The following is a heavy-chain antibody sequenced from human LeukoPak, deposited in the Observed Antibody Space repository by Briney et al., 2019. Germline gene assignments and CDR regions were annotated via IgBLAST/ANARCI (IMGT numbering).Heavy chain of an antibody. V-gene: IGHV4-30-4*01. CDR2: IFYSGNS. Sequence: SETLSLTCTVSGGSLSSADSYWSWIRQPPGKGLEWIGYIFYSGNSYYNPSLKSRLTISVDTSKNQFSLKLSSVTAAGTAMYYCARLGYNDYVNYWGQGTLVTVSS. CDR1: GGSLSSADSY. D-gene: IGHD5-12*01. J-gene: IGHJ4*02. CDR3: ARLGYNDYVNY.